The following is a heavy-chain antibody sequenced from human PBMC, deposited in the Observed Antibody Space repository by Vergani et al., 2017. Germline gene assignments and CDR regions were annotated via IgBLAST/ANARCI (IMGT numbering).Heavy chain of an antibody. CDR1: GGTFSSYA. CDR2: IIPIFGTA. J-gene: IGHJ4*02. V-gene: IGHV1-69*01. D-gene: IGHD2-2*01. CDR3: ARPRYCSSTSCYHGFDY. Sequence: QVQLVQSGAEVKKRGSSVKVSCKASGGTFSSYAISWVRQAPGQGLEWMGGIIPIFGTANYAQKLQGRVTITADESTSTANRELSSLRSEDPAVYYCARPRYCSSTSCYHGFDYWGQGTLVTVSS.